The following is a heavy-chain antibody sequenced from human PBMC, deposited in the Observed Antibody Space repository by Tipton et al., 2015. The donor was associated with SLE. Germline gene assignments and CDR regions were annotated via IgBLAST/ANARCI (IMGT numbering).Heavy chain of an antibody. CDR1: GYSISSGYY. Sequence: TLSLTCTVSGYSISSGYYWGWIRQPPGKGLEWIGSIYHSGSTYYNPSLKSRVTISVDTSKNQFSLKLSSVTAADTAVYYCASGEYSSSQNDYWGQGTLVTVSS. CDR2: IYHSGST. CDR3: ASGEYSSSQNDY. V-gene: IGHV4-38-2*02. J-gene: IGHJ4*02. D-gene: IGHD6-6*01.